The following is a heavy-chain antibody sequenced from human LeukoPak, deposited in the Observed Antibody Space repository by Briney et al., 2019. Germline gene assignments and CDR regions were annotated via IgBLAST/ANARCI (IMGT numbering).Heavy chain of an antibody. CDR2: ISYDGSNK. D-gene: IGHD5-24*01. CDR1: GFTFSNYG. J-gene: IGHJ4*02. Sequence: GGSLRRSCAASGFTFSNYGMHWVRQAPGKGLEWVAVISYDGSNKNYADSVKGRFTISRDNSKNTLYLQMNSLRVEDTAVYYCAKSREMATIDDYFDYWGQGTLVTVSS. V-gene: IGHV3-30*18. CDR3: AKSREMATIDDYFDY.